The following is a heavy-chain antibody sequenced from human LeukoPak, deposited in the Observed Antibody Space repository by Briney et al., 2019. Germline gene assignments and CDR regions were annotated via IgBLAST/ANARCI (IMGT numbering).Heavy chain of an antibody. CDR2: ITGSGDTT. V-gene: IGHV3-23*01. D-gene: IGHD3-22*01. CDR1: GFTFTSYA. Sequence: GGSLRLSCAASGFTFTSYAMSWVRQAPGKGLEWVSAITGSGDTTYYAASVKGRFTISRDNSKNTLYLQMNSLRAEDTAVYYCARDRVVVTWSGMDVWGQGTTVTVSS. J-gene: IGHJ6*02. CDR3: ARDRVVVTWSGMDV.